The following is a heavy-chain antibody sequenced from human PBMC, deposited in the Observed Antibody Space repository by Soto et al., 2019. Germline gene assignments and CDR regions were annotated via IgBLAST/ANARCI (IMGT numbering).Heavy chain of an antibody. CDR3: AINSRYCSSTSCYAD. CDR2: ISTSGDST. J-gene: IGHJ4*02. CDR1: GFTFSSYA. Sequence: EVQLLESGAGLVQPGGSLRLSCAASGFTFSSYAMSWVRQAPGKGLEWVSGISTSGDSTYYADSVKGRFTLSRDNSKDTLYLQMNSMRAGDTAVYYCAINSRYCSSTSCYADWGQGTLVTVSS. D-gene: IGHD2-2*01. V-gene: IGHV3-23*01.